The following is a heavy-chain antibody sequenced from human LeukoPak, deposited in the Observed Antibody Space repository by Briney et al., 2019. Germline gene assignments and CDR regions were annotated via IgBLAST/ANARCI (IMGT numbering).Heavy chain of an antibody. CDR2: ISSSSSYI. Sequence: GGSLRLSCAASGFTFSSYSMNWVRQAPGKGLEWVSSISSSSSYIYYADSVKGRFTISRDNAKNSLYLQMNSLRAEDTAVYYCARDREERVATITTRHYYYYMDVWGKGTTVTVSS. CDR3: ARDREERVATITTRHYYYYMDV. D-gene: IGHD5-12*01. J-gene: IGHJ6*03. CDR1: GFTFSSYS. V-gene: IGHV3-21*01.